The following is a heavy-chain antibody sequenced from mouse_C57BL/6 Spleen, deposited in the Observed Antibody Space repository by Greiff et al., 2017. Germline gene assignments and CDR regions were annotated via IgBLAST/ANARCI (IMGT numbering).Heavy chain of an antibody. J-gene: IGHJ2*01. D-gene: IGHD2-4*01. CDR2: ITPSNGGT. V-gene: IGHV1-53*01. CDR3: ARSGDYDEHYFDY. CDR1: GYTFTSYW. Sequence: QVQLQQPGTELVKPGASVKLSCKASGYTFTSYWMHWVKPRPGQGLEWIGNITPSNGGTNYNEKFKSKATLTVDKSASTAYLQRSSLTSEDSAVYYCARSGDYDEHYFDYWGQGTTLTVSS.